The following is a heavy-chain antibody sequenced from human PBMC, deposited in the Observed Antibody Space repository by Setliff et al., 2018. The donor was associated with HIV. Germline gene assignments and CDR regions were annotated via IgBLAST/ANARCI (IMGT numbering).Heavy chain of an antibody. Sequence: SETLSLTCIVSGASISSDTWSWIRQPPGKGLQWIGFIYNSEITNYNPSLKSRVTISLDMSKNQFSLKLTSVTAADTAVYYCARGGTSSNWFDPWGQGTLVTVPQ. J-gene: IGHJ5*02. D-gene: IGHD2-2*01. CDR3: ARGGTSSNWFDP. CDR1: GASISSDT. CDR2: IYNSEIT. V-gene: IGHV4-59*01.